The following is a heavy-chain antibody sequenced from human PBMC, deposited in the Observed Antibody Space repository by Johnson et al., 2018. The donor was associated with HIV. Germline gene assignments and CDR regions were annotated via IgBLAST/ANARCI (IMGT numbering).Heavy chain of an antibody. J-gene: IGHJ3*02. CDR1: GFTFSNAW. CDR3: TPLVGAYAFDI. Sequence: VQLVESGGGLVKPGGSLRLSCAASGFTFSNAWMSWVRQAPGKGLEWVGRIKSKTDGGTTDYAAPVNSRFTISRDDSKNTLYLQMNSLKTEDTAVYYCTPLVGAYAFDIWGQGTMVTVSS. V-gene: IGHV3-15*01. CDR2: IKSKTDGGTT. D-gene: IGHD1-26*01.